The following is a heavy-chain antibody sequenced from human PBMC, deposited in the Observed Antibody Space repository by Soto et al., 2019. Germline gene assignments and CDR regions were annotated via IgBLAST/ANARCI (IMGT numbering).Heavy chain of an antibody. V-gene: IGHV3-43*01. Sequence: GGSLRLSCEASGFKFDDYMMHWVRQAPGKGLEWISLISWDGGSIDYADSIKARFTVSRDNSKTSLYLHMHSLTSDDSALYFCAKEGNGGSSLDSWGQGTLVTVSS. D-gene: IGHD2-15*01. CDR2: ISWDGGSI. CDR1: GFKFDDYM. CDR3: AKEGNGGSSLDS. J-gene: IGHJ5*01.